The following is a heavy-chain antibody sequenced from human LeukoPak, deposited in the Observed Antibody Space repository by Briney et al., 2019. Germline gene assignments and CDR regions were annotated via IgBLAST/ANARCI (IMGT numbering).Heavy chain of an antibody. CDR2: IYYSGST. V-gene: IGHV4-39*07. CDR1: GGSISSSSYY. Sequence: SETLSLTCTVSGGSISSSSYYWGWIRQPPGKGLEWIGSIYYSGSTYYNPSLKSRVTISVDTSKNQFSLKLSSVTAADTAVYYCARDPVGYYMDVWGTGTTVTVSS. J-gene: IGHJ6*03. CDR3: ARDPVGYYMDV.